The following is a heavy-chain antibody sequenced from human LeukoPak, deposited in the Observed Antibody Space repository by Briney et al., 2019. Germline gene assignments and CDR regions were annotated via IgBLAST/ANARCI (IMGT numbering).Heavy chain of an antibody. CDR1: GYSFTTYG. Sequence: ASVKVSCKSSGYSFTTYGISWVRQAPGQGLEWKGWIFSFNGNTNYAQKFQGRVSMTTDTSTSTAYLELRSLRSDDTAIYFCARRIGTPTDAFDIWGQGTVVTVSS. CDR3: ARRIGTPTDAFDI. J-gene: IGHJ3*02. CDR2: IFSFNGNT. V-gene: IGHV1-18*01. D-gene: IGHD2-21*01.